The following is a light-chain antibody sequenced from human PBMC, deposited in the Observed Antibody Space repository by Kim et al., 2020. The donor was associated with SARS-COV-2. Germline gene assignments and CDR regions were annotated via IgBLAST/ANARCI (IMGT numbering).Light chain of an antibody. Sequence: PVRRVTISCSGSTSNIGTNLVSWYQQRPGTAPKLLIYSANQRPSGVPDRFSASKSGTSASLAISGLQSEDEADYYCAAWDASLRVVFGGGTKLTVL. CDR3: AAWDASLRVV. CDR1: TSNIGTNL. CDR2: SAN. V-gene: IGLV1-44*01. J-gene: IGLJ2*01.